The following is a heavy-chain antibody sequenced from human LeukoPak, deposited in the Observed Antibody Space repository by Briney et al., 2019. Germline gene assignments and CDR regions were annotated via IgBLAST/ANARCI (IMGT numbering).Heavy chain of an antibody. Sequence: PGGSLRLSRVGSGFTFSSYLMTWVRQAPGKGLEWVANIKDDGSEKYSVDSVKGRFTISRDNAKNLLYLQMSSLRAEDTAVYYCARARIDYWGQGTLVTVSS. CDR3: ARARIDY. D-gene: IGHD1-14*01. CDR1: GFTFSSYL. CDR2: IKDDGSEK. J-gene: IGHJ4*02. V-gene: IGHV3-7*04.